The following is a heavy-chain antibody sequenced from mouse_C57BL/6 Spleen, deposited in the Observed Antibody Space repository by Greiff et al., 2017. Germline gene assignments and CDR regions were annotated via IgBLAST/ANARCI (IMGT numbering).Heavy chain of an antibody. D-gene: IGHD1-1*01. CDR1: GYTFTDYY. CDR3: AYYYGSSYYAMDY. Sequence: VQLQQSGPELVKPGASVKISCKASGYTFTDYYMNWVKQSHGKSLEWIGDINPNNGGTSYNQKFKGKATLTVDKSSSTAYMALRSLTSEDSAVYYCAYYYGSSYYAMDYWGQGTSVTVSS. V-gene: IGHV1-26*01. CDR2: INPNNGGT. J-gene: IGHJ4*01.